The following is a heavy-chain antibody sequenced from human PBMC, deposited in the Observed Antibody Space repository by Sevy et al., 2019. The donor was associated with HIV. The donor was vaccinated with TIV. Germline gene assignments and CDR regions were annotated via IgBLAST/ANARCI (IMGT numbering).Heavy chain of an antibody. V-gene: IGHV4-31*03. D-gene: IGHD2-15*01. CDR2: IYYSGST. CDR3: ARGQGGSTYRYYYYGMDV. Sequence: SETLSLTCTVSGGSISSGGYYWSWIRQHPGKGLEWIGYIYYSGSTYYNPSLKSRVTISVDTSKNQFSLKLSSVTTADTAVYYCARGQGGSTYRYYYYGMDVWGQGTTVTVSS. CDR1: GGSISSGGYY. J-gene: IGHJ6*02.